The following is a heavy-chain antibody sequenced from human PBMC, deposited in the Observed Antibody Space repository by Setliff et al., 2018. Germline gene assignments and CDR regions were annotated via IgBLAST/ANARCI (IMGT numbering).Heavy chain of an antibody. CDR2: VYYSGNT. CDR3: ARYDSSGYSENYYFDY. Sequence: KTSETLSLTCTVSGGSISTTDYYWGWIRQHPGKGLEWIGCVYYSGNTYYSPSLKSRVTMFADTSKNQFSLMLYSVTAADTAIYYCARYDSSGYSENYYFDYWGQGTLVTVSS. J-gene: IGHJ4*02. CDR1: GGSISTTDYY. D-gene: IGHD3-22*01. V-gene: IGHV4-39*07.